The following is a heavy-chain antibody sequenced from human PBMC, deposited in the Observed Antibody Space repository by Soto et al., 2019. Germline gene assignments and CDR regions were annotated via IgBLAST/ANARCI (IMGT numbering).Heavy chain of an antibody. Sequence: GGSVRLSCASSVFSFSNSAMHCVRQSPGKGLEWVAVISFDGTNTNHADSVKGRFTISRDNSKNTLYLQMNSLRSEDTAMYFCARDDSPNRHLSWFEPLGPGVLFNLS. CDR3: ARDDSPNRHLSWFEP. V-gene: IGHV3-30-3*01. CDR1: VFSFSNSA. J-gene: IGHJ5*02. CDR2: ISFDGTNT. D-gene: IGHD2-15*01.